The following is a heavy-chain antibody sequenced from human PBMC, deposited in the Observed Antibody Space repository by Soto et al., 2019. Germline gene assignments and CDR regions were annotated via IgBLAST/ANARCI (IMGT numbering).Heavy chain of an antibody. CDR3: ACSSIAARQWFGELLYAFDI. J-gene: IGHJ3*02. V-gene: IGHV1-2*02. CDR1: GYTFSGYY. Sequence: ASVKVSCKASGYTFSGYYMHWVRQAPGQGLEWMGWINPNSGGTNYAQKFQGRVTMTRDTSISTAYMELSRLRSDDTAVYYCACSSIAARQWFGELLYAFDIWGQGTMVTVSS. CDR2: INPNSGGT. D-gene: IGHD3-10*01.